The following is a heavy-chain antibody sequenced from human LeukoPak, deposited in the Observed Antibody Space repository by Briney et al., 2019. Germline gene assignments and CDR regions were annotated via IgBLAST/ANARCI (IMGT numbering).Heavy chain of an antibody. V-gene: IGHV1-18*01. CDR3: ARGFYYLEPSGPLDY. J-gene: IGHJ4*02. Sequence: ASVNVSCKASGYTFTSYGISWVRQAPGQGLEWMGWISAYNGNTNYAQKLQGRVTMTTDTSTSTAYMELRSLRSDDTAVYYCARGFYYLEPSGPLDYWGQGTLVTVSS. CDR2: ISAYNGNT. CDR1: GYTFTSYG. D-gene: IGHD1-1*01.